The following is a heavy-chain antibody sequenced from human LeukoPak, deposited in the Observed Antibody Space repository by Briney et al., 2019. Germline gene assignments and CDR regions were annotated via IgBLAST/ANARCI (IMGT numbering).Heavy chain of an antibody. CDR3: ARQCYSSGWYLCY. D-gene: IGHD6-19*01. CDR2: IYSNGNT. J-gene: IGHJ4*02. Sequence: SETLSLTCAVPGASINNNYWTWVRQPPGKGLEWIGYIYSNGNTNYNPSLKGRVTMSIETSKNQFSLKLSSVTAADTAVYYCARQCYSSGWYLCYWGQGTLVTVSS. V-gene: IGHV4-59*08. CDR1: GASINNNY.